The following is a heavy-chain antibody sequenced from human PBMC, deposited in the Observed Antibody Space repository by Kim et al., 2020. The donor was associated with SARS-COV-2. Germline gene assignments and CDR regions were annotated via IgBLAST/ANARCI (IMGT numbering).Heavy chain of an antibody. V-gene: IGHV4-34*01. Sequence: SETLSLTCAVYGGSFSGYYWSWIRQPPGKGLEWIGEINHSGSTNYNPSLKSRVTISVDTSKNQFSLKLSSVTAADTAVYYCARGLNRYNWNYGGFDPWGQGTLVTVSS. CDR1: GGSFSGYY. J-gene: IGHJ5*02. D-gene: IGHD1-7*01. CDR3: ARGLNRYNWNYGGFDP. CDR2: INHSGST.